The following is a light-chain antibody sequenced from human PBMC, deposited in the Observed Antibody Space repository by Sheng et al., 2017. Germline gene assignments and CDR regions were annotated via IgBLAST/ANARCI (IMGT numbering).Light chain of an antibody. CDR1: QDISNY. CDR2: ATS. CDR3: QQRSNWPPIFT. Sequence: DIQMTQSPSSLSASVGDRVTITCQASQDISNYLNWYQQKPGKAPKLLIYATSTLQSGVPSRFSGSGSATDFTLTISSLEADDFAVYYCQQRSNWPPIFTFGPGTRVDI. J-gene: IGKJ3*01. V-gene: IGKV1-39*01.